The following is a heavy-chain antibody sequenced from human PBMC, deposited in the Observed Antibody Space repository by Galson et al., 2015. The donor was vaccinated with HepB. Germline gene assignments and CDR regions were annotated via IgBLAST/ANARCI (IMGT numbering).Heavy chain of an antibody. CDR3: ARDKAPGSIAARGYYYGMDV. CDR1: GYTFTSYY. Sequence: SVKVSCKASGYTFTSYYMHWVRQAPGQGLEWMGIINPSGGSTSYAQKFQGRVTMTRDTSTSTVYMELSSLRSEDTAVYYCARDKAPGSIAARGYYYGMDVWGQETTVTVSS. D-gene: IGHD6-6*01. CDR2: INPSGGST. V-gene: IGHV1-46*01. J-gene: IGHJ6*02.